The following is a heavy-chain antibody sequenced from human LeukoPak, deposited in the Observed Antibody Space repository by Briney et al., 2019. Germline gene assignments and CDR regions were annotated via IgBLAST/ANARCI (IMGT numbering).Heavy chain of an antibody. CDR2: IYYSGST. V-gene: IGHV4-59*01. D-gene: IGHD3-3*01. CDR1: GGSISSYY. Sequence: PSETLSLTCTVSGGSISSYYWSWIRQPPGKGLEWIGYIYYSGSTNYNPSLKSRVTISVDTSKNQFSLKLSSVTAADTAVYYCASATIFGVVIYYWGQGTLVTVSS. CDR3: ASATIFGVVIYY. J-gene: IGHJ4*02.